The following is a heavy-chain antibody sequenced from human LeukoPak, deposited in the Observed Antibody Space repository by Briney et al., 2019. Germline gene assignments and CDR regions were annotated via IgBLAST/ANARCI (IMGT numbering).Heavy chain of an antibody. J-gene: IGHJ3*02. CDR2: IKQDGSDK. CDR1: GFTFSSYW. V-gene: IGHV3-7*01. Sequence: GGSLRLSCAASGFTFSSYWMSWARQAPGKGLEWVANIKQDGSDKYYVDSVKGRFTISRDNAKNSLHLQMNSLRVEDTAVYFCARENDGFDIWGQGTTVTVSS. CDR3: ARENDGFDI.